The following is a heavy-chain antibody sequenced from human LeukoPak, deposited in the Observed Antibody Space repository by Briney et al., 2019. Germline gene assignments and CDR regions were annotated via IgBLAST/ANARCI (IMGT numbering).Heavy chain of an antibody. Sequence: SETLSLTCTVSGGSISSYYWSWIRQPPGKGLEWVGYIYYSGSTNYNPSLKSRVTISVDTSKNQFSLKLSPVTAADTAVYYCAHGYSYGIFDYWGQGTLVTVSS. J-gene: IGHJ4*02. D-gene: IGHD5-18*01. CDR2: IYYSGST. V-gene: IGHV4-59*01. CDR3: AHGYSYGIFDY. CDR1: GGSISSYY.